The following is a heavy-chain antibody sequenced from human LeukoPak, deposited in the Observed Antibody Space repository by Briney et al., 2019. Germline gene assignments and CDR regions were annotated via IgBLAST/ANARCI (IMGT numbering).Heavy chain of an antibody. D-gene: IGHD4-23*01. Sequence: ASVKVSCKSSGYTFTGYYMHWVRQAPGQGLEWMGWINPKSGDTNSAQKFQGRVTMTRDTSISTAYMELNRLTSDDTAVYYCARQGYSGHSQGAADYWGQGTLVTVSS. V-gene: IGHV1-2*02. CDR3: ARQGYSGHSQGAADY. CDR1: GYTFTGYY. J-gene: IGHJ4*02. CDR2: INPKSGDT.